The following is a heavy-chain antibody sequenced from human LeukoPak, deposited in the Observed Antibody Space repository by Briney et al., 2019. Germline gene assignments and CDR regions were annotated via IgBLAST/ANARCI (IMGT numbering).Heavy chain of an antibody. D-gene: IGHD2-2*01. CDR3: ARDPVPAAHYYFDY. Sequence: PGGSLRVSCIASGFTFSAYNMNWVRQAPGKGLEWVSYISGTSSTIYYTDSVKGRFTISRDNARNSLYLQMDSLRAEDTAVYYCARDPVPAAHYYFDYWGQGTLVTVSS. CDR1: GFTFSAYN. J-gene: IGHJ4*02. V-gene: IGHV3-48*01. CDR2: ISGTSSTI.